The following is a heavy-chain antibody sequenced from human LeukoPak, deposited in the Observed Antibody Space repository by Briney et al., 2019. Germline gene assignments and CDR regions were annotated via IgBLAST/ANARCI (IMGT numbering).Heavy chain of an antibody. CDR2: IYYSGST. CDR1: GGSISSYY. J-gene: IGHJ4*02. D-gene: IGHD6-13*01. CDR3: ARVSVAAADFDY. Sequence: SETLSLTCTVSGGSISSYYWSWIRQPPGKGLEWIGYIYYSGSTNYNPSLKSRVTISVDTSKNQFSLKLSSVTAADTAVYYCARVSVAAADFDYWGQGTLVTVSS. V-gene: IGHV4-59*01.